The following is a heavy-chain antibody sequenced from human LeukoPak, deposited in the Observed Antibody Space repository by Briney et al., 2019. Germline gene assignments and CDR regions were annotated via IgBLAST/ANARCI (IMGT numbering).Heavy chain of an antibody. CDR3: ARVGGTNYYYYGMDV. V-gene: IGHV4-59*01. CDR2: IYDSGST. Sequence: SETLSLTCTVSGGSISSYYWSWIRQPPGKGLEWIGYIYDSGSTNYNPSFKSRVTISVDTSKYQFSLKLSSVTAADMAVYYCARVGGTNYYYYGMDVWGQGTTVTVSS. CDR1: GGSISSYY. D-gene: IGHD3-10*01. J-gene: IGHJ6*02.